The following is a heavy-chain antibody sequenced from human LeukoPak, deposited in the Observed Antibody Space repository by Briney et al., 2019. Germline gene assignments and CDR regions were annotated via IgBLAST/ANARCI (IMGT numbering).Heavy chain of an antibody. CDR3: ARAPPRYSGSSKLDY. V-gene: IGHV1-18*01. D-gene: IGHD1-26*01. CDR2: ISAYNGNT. CDR1: GYTFTSYG. J-gene: IGHJ4*02. Sequence: GASVKVSCKASGYTFTSYGISWVRQAPGQGLEWMGWISAYNGNTNYAQKLQGRVTMTRDTSISTAYMELSRLRSDDTAVYYCARAPPRYSGSSKLDYWGQGTLVTVSS.